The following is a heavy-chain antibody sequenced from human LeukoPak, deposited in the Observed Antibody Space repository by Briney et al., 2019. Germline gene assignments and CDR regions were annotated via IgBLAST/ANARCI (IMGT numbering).Heavy chain of an antibody. Sequence: ASVKVSCKASGYTFTSYGISWVRQAPGQGLEWMGWISAYNGNTNYAQKLQGRVTMTTDTSTSTAYMGLRSLRSDDTAVYYCARDSYSYGYLYYFDYWGQGTLVTVSS. J-gene: IGHJ4*02. D-gene: IGHD5-18*01. CDR2: ISAYNGNT. V-gene: IGHV1-18*01. CDR1: GYTFTSYG. CDR3: ARDSYSYGYLYYFDY.